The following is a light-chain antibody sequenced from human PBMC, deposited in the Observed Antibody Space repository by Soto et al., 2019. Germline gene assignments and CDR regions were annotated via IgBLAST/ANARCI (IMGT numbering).Light chain of an antibody. CDR1: SSDVGGYSY. V-gene: IGLV2-8*01. CDR3: AAWDDSLNGYV. Sequence: QSALTQPPSASGSPGQSVTISCTGTSSDVGGYSYVSWYQQHPGKAPKLMIYEVTKRPSGVPDRFSASKSGNTASLTVSGLQAEDEADYYCAAWDDSLNGYVFGTGTKLTVL. J-gene: IGLJ1*01. CDR2: EVT.